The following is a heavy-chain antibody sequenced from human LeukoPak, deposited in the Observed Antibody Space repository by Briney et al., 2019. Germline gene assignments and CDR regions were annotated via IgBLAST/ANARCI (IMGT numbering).Heavy chain of an antibody. CDR2: ISSSGSYI. Sequence: GESLRLSCAASRFTFSNYSMSWVRQAPGKGLEWVSSISSSGSYIHYAASVRGRFTISRDNAKNSLFLQMNSLRAEDTAVYSCARGSSSGFDAFNVWGQGTVVTVSS. CDR3: ARGSSSGFDAFNV. V-gene: IGHV3-21*01. J-gene: IGHJ3*01. D-gene: IGHD6-19*01. CDR1: RFTFSNYS.